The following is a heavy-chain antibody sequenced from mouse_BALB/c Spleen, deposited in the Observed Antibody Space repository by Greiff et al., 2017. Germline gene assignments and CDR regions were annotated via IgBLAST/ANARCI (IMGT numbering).Heavy chain of an antibody. CDR2: ILPGSGST. CDR1: GYTFSSYW. V-gene: IGHV1-9*01. J-gene: IGHJ2*01. Sequence: VKLMESGAELMKPGASVKISCKATGYTFSSYWIEWVKQRPGHGLEWIGEILPGSGSTNYNEKFKGKATFTADTSSNTAYMQLSSLTSEDSAVYYCAADGYYEAYWGQGTTLTVSS. CDR3: AADGYYEAY. D-gene: IGHD2-3*01.